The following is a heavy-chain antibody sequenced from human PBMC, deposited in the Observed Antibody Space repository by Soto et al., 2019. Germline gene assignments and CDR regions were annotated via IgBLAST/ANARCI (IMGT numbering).Heavy chain of an antibody. D-gene: IGHD1-7*01. CDR2: IYRTGST. J-gene: IGHJ4*02. Sequence: TLSLTCAVSGGSFTNNNWWTWVRQPPEQGLEWIGEIYRTGSTNYNPSLKSRVTISLDKSENQFSLKVTSLTAADTAVYYCASRDPGTSVDYWGQGTLVTVSS. CDR1: GGSFTNNNW. CDR3: ASRDPGTSVDY. V-gene: IGHV4-4*02.